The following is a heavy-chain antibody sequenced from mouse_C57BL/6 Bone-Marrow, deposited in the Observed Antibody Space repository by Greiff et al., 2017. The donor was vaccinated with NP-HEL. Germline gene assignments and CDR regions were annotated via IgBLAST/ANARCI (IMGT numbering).Heavy chain of an antibody. Sequence: DVHLVESGGGLVQPGGSLKLSCAASGFTFSDYYMYWVRQTPVKRLEWVAYLSNGGGSTYYPDTVKGRFTISKDNAKNTLYLQMSRLKSEDTAMYYCATDGYYPLFAYWGQGTLGTVSA. CDR2: LSNGGGST. CDR3: ATDGYYPLFAY. J-gene: IGHJ3*01. D-gene: IGHD2-3*01. V-gene: IGHV5-12*01. CDR1: GFTFSDYY.